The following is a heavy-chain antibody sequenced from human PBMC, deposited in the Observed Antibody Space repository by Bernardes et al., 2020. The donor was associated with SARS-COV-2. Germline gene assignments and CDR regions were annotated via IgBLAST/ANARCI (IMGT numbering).Heavy chain of an antibody. V-gene: IGHV3-23*01. CDR1: GFTFNNYG. CDR3: AKHSEWLYIDPGAFDI. Sequence: GGSLRLSCAASGFTFNNYGMSWLRQAPGRGLEWVSAITGSAGSTYSADSVKGRFTISRDNSRNTLYLQMNSLRAEDTAVYFCAKHSEWLYIDPGAFDIWGPGTAVTVSS. J-gene: IGHJ3*02. CDR2: ITGSAGST. D-gene: IGHD3-3*01.